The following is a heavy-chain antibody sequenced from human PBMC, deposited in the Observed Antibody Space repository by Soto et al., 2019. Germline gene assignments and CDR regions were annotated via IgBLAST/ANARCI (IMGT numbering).Heavy chain of an antibody. CDR1: GGSVSSGSYY. V-gene: IGHV4-61*01. D-gene: IGHD6-19*01. Sequence: SETLSLTCTVSGGSVSSGSYYWSWIRQPPGKGLEWIGYIYYSGSTNYNPSLKSRVTISVDTSKNQFSLKLSSVTAADTAVYYCAREDLGQWLVRGYYYYGMDVWGQGTTVTVSS. CDR2: IYYSGST. J-gene: IGHJ6*02. CDR3: AREDLGQWLVRGYYYYGMDV.